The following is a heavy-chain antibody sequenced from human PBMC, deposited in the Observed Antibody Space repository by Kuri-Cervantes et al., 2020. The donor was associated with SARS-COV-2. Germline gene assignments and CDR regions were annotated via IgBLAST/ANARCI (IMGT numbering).Heavy chain of an antibody. J-gene: IGHJ6*02. CDR3: ASLPGIAAAGGYGMDL. CDR2: IYYSGST. CDR1: GGSISSYY. Sequence: GSLRLSCTVSGGSISSYYWNWIRQPPRKGLEWIGYIYYSGSTNSYPSLTSRGTISVDTSKTQFSLKLCSVTAAATAVYYCASLPGIAAAGGYGMDLWSQGTTVTVSS. D-gene: IGHD6-13*01. V-gene: IGHV4-59*12.